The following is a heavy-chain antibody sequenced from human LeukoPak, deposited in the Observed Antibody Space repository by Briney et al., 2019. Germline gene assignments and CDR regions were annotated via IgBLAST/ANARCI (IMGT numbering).Heavy chain of an antibody. V-gene: IGHV4-61*05. Sequence: SETLSLTCTVSGGSISSSSYYWGWIRQPPGKGLEWIGHIHYSGSTNHNPSLKSRVTTSVDTSKNQFSLKLSSVTAADTAVYYCARQVAAVGYYFDYWGQGTLVTVSS. J-gene: IGHJ4*02. CDR3: ARQVAAVGYYFDY. CDR1: GGSISSSSYY. CDR2: IHYSGST. D-gene: IGHD6-13*01.